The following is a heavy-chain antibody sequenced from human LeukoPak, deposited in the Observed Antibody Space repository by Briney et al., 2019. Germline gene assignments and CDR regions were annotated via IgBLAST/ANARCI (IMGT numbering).Heavy chain of an antibody. CDR2: MNPNSGNT. Sequence: ASVKVSCKASGYTFTSYDINWVRQATGQGLEWMGWMNPNSGNTGYAQKFQGRVTMTRNTSISTAYMELSSLRSEDTAVYYCARGASTAAAGLYYFDYWGQGTLVTVSS. D-gene: IGHD6-13*01. V-gene: IGHV1-8*01. CDR3: ARGASTAAAGLYYFDY. CDR1: GYTFTSYD. J-gene: IGHJ4*02.